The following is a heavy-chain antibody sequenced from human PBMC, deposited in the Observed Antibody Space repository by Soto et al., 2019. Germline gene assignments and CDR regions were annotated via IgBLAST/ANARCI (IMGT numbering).Heavy chain of an antibody. V-gene: IGHV3-53*03. J-gene: IGHJ5*02. CDR2: IYSGGTT. Sequence: GGSLRLSCAASGFTVSNNYMIWFRLPPGKGLEWVSLIYSGGTTYYADSVKGRFTISRDNSKNTLYLQMNSLRVEDTAVYFCARHPGGGNWFDPWGQGTLVTVSS. CDR3: ARHPGGGNWFDP. D-gene: IGHD3-16*01. CDR1: GFTVSNNY.